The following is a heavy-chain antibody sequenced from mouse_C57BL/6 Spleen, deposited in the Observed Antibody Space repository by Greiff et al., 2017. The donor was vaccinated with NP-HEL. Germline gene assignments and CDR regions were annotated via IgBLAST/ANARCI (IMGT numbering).Heavy chain of an antibody. Sequence: VKLMESGPGLVQPSQSLSITCTVSGFSLTSYGVHWVRQSPGKGLEWLGVIWSGGSTDYNAAFISRLSISKDNSKSQVFFKMNSLQADDTAIYYCARNLGSSYGWYFDVWGTGTTVTVSS. CDR2: IWSGGST. D-gene: IGHD1-1*01. CDR3: ARNLGSSYGWYFDV. CDR1: GFSLTSYG. J-gene: IGHJ1*03. V-gene: IGHV2-2*01.